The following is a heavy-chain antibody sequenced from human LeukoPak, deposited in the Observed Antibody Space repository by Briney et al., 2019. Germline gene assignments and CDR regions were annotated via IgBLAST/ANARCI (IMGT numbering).Heavy chain of an antibody. J-gene: IGHJ4*02. CDR2: INQDGSEK. CDR3: ARATWYGDYVDY. V-gene: IGHV3-7*04. CDR1: GFTFSSYW. Sequence: GGSLRLSCAASGFTFSSYWMSWVRQAPGKGLEWVANINQDGSEKYYVDSVKGRFTISRDNAKNSLYLQMNSLRAEDTAMYYCARATWYGDYVDYWGQGTLVTVSS. D-gene: IGHD4-17*01.